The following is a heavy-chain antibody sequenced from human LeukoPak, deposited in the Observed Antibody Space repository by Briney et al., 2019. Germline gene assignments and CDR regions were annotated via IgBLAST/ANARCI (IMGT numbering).Heavy chain of an antibody. J-gene: IGHJ3*02. CDR2: IRSKANSYAT. Sequence: GGSLRLSCAASGFTFSGSAMHWVRQASGKGLEWVGRIRSKANSYATAYAASVKGRFTISRDDSKNTAYLQMNSLKTEDTAVYYCTRYVGPSAFDIWGQGTMVTVSS. CDR1: GFTFSGSA. CDR3: TRYVGPSAFDI. D-gene: IGHD1-26*01. V-gene: IGHV3-73*01.